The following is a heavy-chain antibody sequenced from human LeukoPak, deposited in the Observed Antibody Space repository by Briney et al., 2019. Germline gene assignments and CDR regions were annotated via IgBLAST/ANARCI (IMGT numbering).Heavy chain of an antibody. V-gene: IGHV1-2*02. CDR2: INPNSGGT. Sequence: GASVKVSCKASGYTFTGYYMHWVRQAPGQGLEWMGWINPNSGGTNYAQKFQGRVTMTRDTSISTAYMELSRLRSDDTAVYCCRTDRYGDYGDYIDYWGQGTLVTVSS. CDR3: RTDRYGDYGDYIDY. J-gene: IGHJ4*02. D-gene: IGHD4-17*01. CDR1: GYTFTGYY.